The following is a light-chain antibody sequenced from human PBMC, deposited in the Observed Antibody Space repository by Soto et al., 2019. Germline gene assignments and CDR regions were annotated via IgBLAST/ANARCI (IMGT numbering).Light chain of an antibody. CDR3: QQYNNWPGT. CDR1: QSVSSN. CDR2: GAS. J-gene: IGKJ1*01. Sequence: EIVMTQSPATLSVSPGERATLSCRASQSVSSNLAWYQQKPGQAPRLLIYGASTRATGIPARFSGSGSGTEFTLTISRLHAEDFAVYYCQQYNNWPGTFGQGTKVEIK. V-gene: IGKV3-15*01.